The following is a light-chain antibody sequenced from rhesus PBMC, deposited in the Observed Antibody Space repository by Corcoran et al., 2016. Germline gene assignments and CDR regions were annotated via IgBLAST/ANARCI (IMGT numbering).Light chain of an antibody. CDR2: KAS. CDR1: QGISSW. CDR3: QQYNSAPPWT. Sequence: DIQMTQSPSSLSASVGDRVTISCRASQGISSWLAWYQQKPGIAHKLLIYKASSSQSGVPARFRGSGAGTDITRTISSLQPEYFATYYCQQYNSAPPWTFGQGTKVEIK. J-gene: IGKJ1*01. V-gene: IGKV1-21*01.